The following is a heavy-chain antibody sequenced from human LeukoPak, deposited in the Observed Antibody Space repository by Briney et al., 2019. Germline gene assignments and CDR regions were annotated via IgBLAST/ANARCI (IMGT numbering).Heavy chain of an antibody. V-gene: IGHV3-23*01. D-gene: IGHD6-13*01. Sequence: RAGGSLRLSCAASGFTFSSSAMSWVRQVPGKGLEWVSGISASGGSTYYADSVRGRFTISRDNSKNTLYVQMNSLRDEDTAVYYCAKTRPLDSSSWSHGDYWGQGTLVTVSS. CDR3: AKTRPLDSSSWSHGDY. J-gene: IGHJ4*02. CDR1: GFTFSSSA. CDR2: ISASGGST.